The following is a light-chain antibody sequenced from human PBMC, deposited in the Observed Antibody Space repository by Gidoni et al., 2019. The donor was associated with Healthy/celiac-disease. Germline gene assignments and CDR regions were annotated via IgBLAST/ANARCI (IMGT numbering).Light chain of an antibody. V-gene: IGKV3-11*01. J-gene: IGKJ2*01. Sequence: EIVFTQSPATLSLSPGDRATLSCRASQSVSSYLAWYQQKPGQAPRLLIYDASNRATVIPARFSGSGSGTDFTLTISSLEPEDFAVYYCQQRSNWPPTFGQGTKLEIK. CDR3: QQRSNWPPT. CDR1: QSVSSY. CDR2: DAS.